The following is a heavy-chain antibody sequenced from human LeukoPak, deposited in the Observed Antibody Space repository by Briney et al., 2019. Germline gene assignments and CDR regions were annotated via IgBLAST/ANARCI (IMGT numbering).Heavy chain of an antibody. D-gene: IGHD3-22*01. V-gene: IGHV3-23*01. J-gene: IGHJ6*03. CDR2: ISGSGGST. CDR1: GFNFSSYA. CDR3: AKRTLYYYDSNYMDV. Sequence: GGSLRLSCAASGFNFSSYAMSWVRQAPGKGLEWVSAISGSGGSTYYADSVKGRFTISRDNSKNTLYLQMNSLRAEDTAVYYCAKRTLYYYDSNYMDVWGKGTTVTVSS.